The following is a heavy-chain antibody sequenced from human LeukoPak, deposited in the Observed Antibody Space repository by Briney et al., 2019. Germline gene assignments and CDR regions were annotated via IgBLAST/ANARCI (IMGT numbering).Heavy chain of an antibody. CDR2: ISTTGGRT. Sequence: GGSLRLSCAASGFTFFKYAMSWVPQAPGKGLEWVSAISTTGGRTYHADSVKSRFTISRDNSKNTLYLQMNSVRVEDTAIYYCAKDETSNGYYPPYYFDHWGQGALVIVSS. D-gene: IGHD4-17*01. V-gene: IGHV3-23*01. CDR1: GFTFFKYA. CDR3: AKDETSNGYYPPYYFDH. J-gene: IGHJ4*02.